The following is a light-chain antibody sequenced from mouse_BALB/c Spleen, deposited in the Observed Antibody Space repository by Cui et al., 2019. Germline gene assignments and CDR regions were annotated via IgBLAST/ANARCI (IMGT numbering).Light chain of an antibody. V-gene: IGKV4-58*01. J-gene: IGKJ5*01. CDR3: QQWSGYPLT. Sequence: ENALTQSPAIIAASLGQEVTMTWSASSSVSSSYLHWYQQKSGASPKPLIHRTSNLASGVPARFSGSGSGTSYSLTISSVEAEDDATYYCQQWSGYPLTFGAGTKLELK. CDR1: SSVSSSY. CDR2: RTS.